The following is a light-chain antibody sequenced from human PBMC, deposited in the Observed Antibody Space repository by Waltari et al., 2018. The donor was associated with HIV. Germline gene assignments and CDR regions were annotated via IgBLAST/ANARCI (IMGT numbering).Light chain of an antibody. CDR1: TSNIGSNY. J-gene: IGLJ2*01. Sequence: VLTQPPSASGTPGQRVTIPCSGSTSNIGSNYVFWYQHLPGTAPKLLIHRNDQRPSGVPDRFSASTSGTSASLAISGLRSEDEADYYCVAWDDSLRGVLFGGGTKVAVL. CDR2: RND. CDR3: VAWDDSLRGVL. V-gene: IGLV1-47*01.